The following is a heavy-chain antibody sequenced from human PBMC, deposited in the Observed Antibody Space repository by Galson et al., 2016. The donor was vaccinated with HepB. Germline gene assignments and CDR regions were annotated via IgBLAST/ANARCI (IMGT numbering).Heavy chain of an antibody. CDR3: ARDARYSSNWYYGVASPGFYYYGMDV. CDR1: GFTFSSYT. D-gene: IGHD6-13*01. CDR2: IAYDGSNK. J-gene: IGHJ6*02. V-gene: IGHV3-30*04. Sequence: SLRLSCAVSGFTFSSYTMHWVRQTPGKGLEWVALIAYDGSNKYYADSVKGRFTISRDNSKNTLYLQMNSLRAEDTAIYYCARDARYSSNWYYGVASPGFYYYGMDVWGQGTTVTVSS.